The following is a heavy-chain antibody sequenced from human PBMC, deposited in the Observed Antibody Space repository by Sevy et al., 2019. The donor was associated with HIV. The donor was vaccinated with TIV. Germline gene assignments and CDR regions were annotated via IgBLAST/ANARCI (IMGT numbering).Heavy chain of an antibody. CDR3: ARGFWSGYDY. J-gene: IGHJ4*01. Sequence: GGSLRLSCAASGFIFNSYVMNWVRQAPGKGLEWVSAISGHGGSTYYADSVKGRFTISRDNSRKILDLEMNNLRAEDTAVYYCARGFWSGYDYWGQGTLVTVSS. D-gene: IGHD3-3*01. CDR2: ISGHGGST. V-gene: IGHV3-23*01. CDR1: GFIFNSYV.